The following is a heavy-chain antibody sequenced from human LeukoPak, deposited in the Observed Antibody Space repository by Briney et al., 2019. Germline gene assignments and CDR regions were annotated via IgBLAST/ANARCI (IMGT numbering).Heavy chain of an antibody. CDR3: ARDIHGGVATRVRIR. V-gene: IGHV1-2*02. J-gene: IGHJ4*02. Sequence: VASVKVSCKASGYTFPDYFIHWVRQAPGQGLEWMGWYNPNIGAARYSQKFQGRVTMTSDTSSRTAYMELSSLGSDDTAMYFCARDIHGGVATRVRIRWGQGTLVTVSS. D-gene: IGHD5-12*01. CDR2: YNPNIGAA. CDR1: GYTFPDYF.